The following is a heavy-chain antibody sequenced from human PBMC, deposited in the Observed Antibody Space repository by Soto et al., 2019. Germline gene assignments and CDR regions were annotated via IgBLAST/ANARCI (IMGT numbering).Heavy chain of an antibody. D-gene: IGHD6-13*01. Sequence: QAQVVQSGAEVRKPGSSVKLSCKASEGTFNSYAIAWVRQAPGQGLEWMGGIIPYYNTLNYAQKFQDRVTITADDSTNTGYMGLSSLRSDDTAVYFCASGASRWYPYFVDSWAQGTLFTVSS. CDR1: EGTFNSYA. V-gene: IGHV1-69*01. CDR3: ASGASRWYPYFVDS. CDR2: IIPYYNTL. J-gene: IGHJ4*02.